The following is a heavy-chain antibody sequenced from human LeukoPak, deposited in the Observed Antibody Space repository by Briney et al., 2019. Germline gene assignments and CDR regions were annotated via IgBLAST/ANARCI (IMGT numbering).Heavy chain of an antibody. V-gene: IGHV3-66*01. CDR3: ATHRGTYWDY. CDR2: IHSGGST. D-gene: IGHD1-26*01. J-gene: IGHJ4*02. Sequence: GGSLRLSCAASGFTVSSNFMSWVRQAPGKGLEWVSVIHSGGSTYHADSVKGRFTISRDNSKNTLYLQMNGLRAEDTAVYYCATHRGTYWDYWGQGTLVTASS. CDR1: GFTVSSNF.